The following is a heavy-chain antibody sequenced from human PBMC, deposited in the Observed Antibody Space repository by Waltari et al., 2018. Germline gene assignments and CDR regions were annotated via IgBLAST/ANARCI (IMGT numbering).Heavy chain of an antibody. J-gene: IGHJ5*02. Sequence: QLQLQESDPGLLRPSETLSLTCTAAAGSISSTTDSWGWIRQPPGKGLEWIGSIHHTGSIYYNPSLKTRVTISADTSRQHLSLKLRSVTAADTALYYCARSVAARRINWFDPWGQGTLVTVSS. V-gene: IGHV4-39*02. D-gene: IGHD6-6*01. CDR1: AGSISSTTDS. CDR3: ARSVAARRINWFDP. CDR2: IHHTGSI.